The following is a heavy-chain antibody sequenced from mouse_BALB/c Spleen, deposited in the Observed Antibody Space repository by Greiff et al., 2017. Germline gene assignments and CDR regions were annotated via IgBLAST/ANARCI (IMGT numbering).Heavy chain of an antibody. CDR2: ISSGGSYT. V-gene: IGHV5-9-4*01. D-gene: IGHD3-1*01. Sequence: EVKLVQSGGGLVKPGGSLKLSCAASGFTFSSYAMSWVRQSPEKRLEWVAEISSGGSYTYYPDTVTGRCTISRDNTKNTLYLEMSSLRSEDTAMYYCARDRDCLAWFAYWGQGTLVTGSA. CDR3: ARDRDCLAWFAY. CDR1: GFTFSSYA. J-gene: IGHJ3*01.